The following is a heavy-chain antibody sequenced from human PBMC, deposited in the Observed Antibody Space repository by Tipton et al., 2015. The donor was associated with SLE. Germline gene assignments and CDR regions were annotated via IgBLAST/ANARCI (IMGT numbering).Heavy chain of an antibody. CDR3: ARGSAMLNY. J-gene: IGHJ4*02. CDR2: IYYTGST. V-gene: IGHV4-59*11. D-gene: IGHD3-16*01. CDR1: GGSFSSHY. Sequence: TLSLTCTVSGGSFSSHYWTWIRQSPGKGLEWIGYIYYTGSTDYNPSLKSRVTMSADTSKNQFSLKVNSVTAADTAVYYCARGSAMLNYWGQGTLVTVSS.